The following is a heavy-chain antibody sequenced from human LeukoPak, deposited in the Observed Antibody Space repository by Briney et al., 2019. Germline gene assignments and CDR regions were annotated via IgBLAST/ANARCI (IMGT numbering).Heavy chain of an antibody. J-gene: IGHJ4*02. V-gene: IGHV5-51*01. CDR2: IYPGDSDT. CDR3: ARGSGSYHTAYMN. Sequence: GESLQISCNGSGYSFTSYWIGWVRQLPGKGLEWMGIIYPGDSDTRYSPSFQGQVTISADKSISTAYLQWSSLEASDTAMYYCARGSGSYHTAYMNWGQGTLVTVSS. CDR1: GYSFTSYW. D-gene: IGHD1-26*01.